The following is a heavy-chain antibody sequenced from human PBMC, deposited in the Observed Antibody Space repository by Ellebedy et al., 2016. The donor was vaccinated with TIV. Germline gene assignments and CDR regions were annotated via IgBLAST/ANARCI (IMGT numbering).Heavy chain of an antibody. V-gene: IGHV4-59*08. CDR1: GGSISSYY. Sequence: MPGGSLRLSCTVSGGSISSYYWSWIRQPPGKGLEWIGYIYYSGSINYNPSLKSRVTISVDTSKNQFSLKLSSVTAADTAVYYCARRYSYFDYWGQGTLVTVSS. J-gene: IGHJ4*02. CDR3: ARRYSYFDY. D-gene: IGHD5-18*01. CDR2: IYYSGSI.